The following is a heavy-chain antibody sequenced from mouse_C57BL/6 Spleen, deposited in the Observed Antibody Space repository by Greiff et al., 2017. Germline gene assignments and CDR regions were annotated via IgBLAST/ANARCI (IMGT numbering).Heavy chain of an antibody. Sequence: QVQLQQSGAELVKPGASVKLSCKASGYTFTSYWMHWVKQRPGQGLEWIGMIHPNSGSTNYNEKFKSKATLTVDKSSSTAYMQLSSLTSEDSAVYYCARCGTRYYFDYWGQGTTLTVSS. CDR2: IHPNSGST. CDR1: GYTFTSYW. D-gene: IGHD4-1*01. CDR3: ARCGTRYYFDY. V-gene: IGHV1-64*01. J-gene: IGHJ2*01.